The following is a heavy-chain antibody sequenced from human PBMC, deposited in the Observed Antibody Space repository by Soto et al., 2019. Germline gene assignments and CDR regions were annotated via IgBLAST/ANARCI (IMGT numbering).Heavy chain of an antibody. CDR3: ARAINYVILTGYYIHDVFAI. CDR2: IWYDGSNK. J-gene: IGHJ3*02. V-gene: IGHV3-33*01. Sequence: GGSLRLSCAASGFTFSSYGMHWVRQAPGKGLEWVAVIWYDGSNKYYADSVKGRFTISRDNSKNTLYLQMNSLRAEDTAVYYCARAINYVILTGYYIHDVFAICGQGSMVP. CDR1: GFTFSSYG. D-gene: IGHD3-9*01.